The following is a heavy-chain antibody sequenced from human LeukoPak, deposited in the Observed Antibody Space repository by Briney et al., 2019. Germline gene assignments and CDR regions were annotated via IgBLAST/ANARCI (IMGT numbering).Heavy chain of an antibody. Sequence: SETLSLSCAVYGWSFSGYYWTWLRQPPGKGLEWIVAISHSGSTNSNPSLKSRATFSVATSKNQFSLRLTSVTAADTAVYYCARGGDCRTSDCPHGDLFDSWGQGPLVTVSS. CDR2: ISHSGST. D-gene: IGHD2-2*01. CDR1: GWSFSGYY. CDR3: ARGGDCRTSDCPHGDLFDS. V-gene: IGHV4-34*01. J-gene: IGHJ4*02.